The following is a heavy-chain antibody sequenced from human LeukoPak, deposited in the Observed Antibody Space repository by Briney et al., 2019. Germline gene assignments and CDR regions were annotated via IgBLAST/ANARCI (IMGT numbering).Heavy chain of an antibody. CDR2: IDWDDDK. CDR3: ARAVEVYYYYYMDV. J-gene: IGHJ6*03. V-gene: IGHV2-70*11. Sequence: SGPTLVNPTQTLTLTCTLSGLSLSTSGMCVSWIRRPPGKALEWLARIDWDDDKYYSTSLKTRLTISKDTSKNQVVLTMTNMDPVDTATYYCARAVEVYYYYYMDVWGKGTTVTVSS. CDR1: GLSLSTSGMC. D-gene: IGHD2-21*01.